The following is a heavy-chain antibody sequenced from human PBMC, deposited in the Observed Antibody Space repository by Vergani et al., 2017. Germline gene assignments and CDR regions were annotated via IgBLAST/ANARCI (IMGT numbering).Heavy chain of an antibody. CDR3: ATLAGSSSGWEQPFDY. Sequence: QVQLVESGGGVVQPGGSLRLSCAASGFTFSSYGMHWVRQAPGKGLEWVAFIRYDGSNKYYADSVKGRFTISRDNSKNTLYLQMNSLRAEDTAVYYCATLAGSSSGWEQPFDYWGQGTLVTVSS. CDR1: GFTFSSYG. V-gene: IGHV3-30*02. CDR2: IRYDGSNK. D-gene: IGHD6-19*01. J-gene: IGHJ4*02.